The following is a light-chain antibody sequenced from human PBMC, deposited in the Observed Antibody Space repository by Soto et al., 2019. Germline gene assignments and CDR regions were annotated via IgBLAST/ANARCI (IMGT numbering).Light chain of an antibody. CDR3: QQYNTDPFT. V-gene: IGKV1-27*01. CDR2: AAS. J-gene: IGKJ3*01. CDR1: QSIANY. Sequence: DIQMTQSPSSLSASVGARVTITCRASQSIANYLAWYQQKPGKVPKLLIYAASILKSGVPSRFSGSQYGTDFTLTISSLQPEDVATYSGQQYNTDPFTFGPGTKVDVK.